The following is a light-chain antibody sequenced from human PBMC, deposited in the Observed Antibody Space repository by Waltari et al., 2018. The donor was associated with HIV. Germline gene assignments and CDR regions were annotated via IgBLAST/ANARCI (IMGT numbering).Light chain of an antibody. CDR1: VFAKQL. CDR3: QSADTSGTSVL. J-gene: IGLJ2*01. Sequence: SSDLTQSPSLSVSPGQTAKITCSGAVFAKQLAFWYHRKPGQAPLLLIYKDTERPSKIPERFSASTSGTTVTLTISGVRAEDEAEYFCQSADTSGTSVLFGGGTTLTVL. CDR2: KDT. V-gene: IGLV3-25*03.